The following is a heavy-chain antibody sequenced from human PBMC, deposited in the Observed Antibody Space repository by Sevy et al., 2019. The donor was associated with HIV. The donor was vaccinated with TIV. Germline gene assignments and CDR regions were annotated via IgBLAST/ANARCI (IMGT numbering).Heavy chain of an antibody. D-gene: IGHD3-10*01. Sequence: GGFLRLSCAASGFTFSTYWMTWVRQAPGKGLEWVANINQDGSKKNYVDSMKGRFTISRDNAKNSLYVQMNSLRAEDTAVYYCARVGIFEGSESHFRFIDYWGQGILVTVSS. CDR1: GFTFSTYW. CDR3: ARVGIFEGSESHFRFIDY. V-gene: IGHV3-7*01. CDR2: INQDGSKK. J-gene: IGHJ4*02.